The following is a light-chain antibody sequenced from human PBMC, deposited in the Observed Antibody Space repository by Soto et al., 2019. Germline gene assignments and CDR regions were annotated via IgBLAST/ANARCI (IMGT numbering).Light chain of an antibody. CDR3: QQYNNWPIT. V-gene: IGKV3-15*01. J-gene: IGKJ5*01. CDR1: QSVSSD. CDR2: GAS. Sequence: EIVMTQSAATLSVSPGERATLSCRASQSVSSDLAWYQHKPGQAPRVLMYGASTRATGTPARFSGSGSGTVFSLTFSSLESEDFAVYYCQQYNNWPITFGQGTRLEIK.